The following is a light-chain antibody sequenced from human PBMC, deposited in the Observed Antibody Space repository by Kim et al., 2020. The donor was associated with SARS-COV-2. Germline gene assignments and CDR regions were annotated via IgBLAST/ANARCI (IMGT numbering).Light chain of an antibody. CDR1: QTISTY. Sequence: DIQMTQFPSTLSASVGDRVTITCRASQTISTYLAWYQQKPGRAPKLLISQASALESGVPSRFSGSGSGTEFTLTISSLQPDDFATYYCHQYNAYARTFGQGTKVDIK. J-gene: IGKJ1*01. V-gene: IGKV1-5*03. CDR3: HQYNAYART. CDR2: QAS.